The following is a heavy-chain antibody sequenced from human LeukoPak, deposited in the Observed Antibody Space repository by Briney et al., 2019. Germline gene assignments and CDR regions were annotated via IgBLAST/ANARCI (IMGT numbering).Heavy chain of an antibody. V-gene: IGHV4-39*01. Sequence: SETLSLTCTVSGGSISSSSYYWGWIRQPPGKGLEWIGSIYYSGSTYYNPSLKSRVTISVDTSKNQFSLNLSSGTAADTAVYYCARLYYDSSGYYQICYFDYWGQGTLVTVSS. D-gene: IGHD3-22*01. CDR1: GGSISSSSYY. CDR3: ARLYYDSSGYYQICYFDY. CDR2: IYYSGST. J-gene: IGHJ4*02.